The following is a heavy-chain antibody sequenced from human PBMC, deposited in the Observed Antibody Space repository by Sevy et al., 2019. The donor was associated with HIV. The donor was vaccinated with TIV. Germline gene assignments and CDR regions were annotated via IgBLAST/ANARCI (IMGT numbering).Heavy chain of an antibody. D-gene: IGHD6-13*01. V-gene: IGHV3-30*18. CDR1: GFTFSKIG. CDR2: ISNDGSDK. CDR3: ANSRGRFEGSSWLYYYYLMDV. Sequence: GGSLRLSCVASGFTFSKIGMHWARQAPGKGLEWMAVISNDGSDKQYADSVKGRFTIARDNSKDTLYLQMNSLRLEDTAVYYCANSRGRFEGSSWLYYYYLMDVWGQGTTVTVSS. J-gene: IGHJ6*02.